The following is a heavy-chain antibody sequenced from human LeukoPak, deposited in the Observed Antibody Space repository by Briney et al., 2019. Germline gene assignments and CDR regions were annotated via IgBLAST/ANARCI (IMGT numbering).Heavy chain of an antibody. J-gene: IGHJ4*02. Sequence: ASVKVSCKASGYTFTSYYMHWVRQAPGQGLEWMGLINPSGGSTSYAQKFQGRVTMTRDTSTSTVYMELSSLRSEDTAVYYCAREGMYYYDSSGYLPIDYWGQGTLVTVSS. CDR2: INPSGGST. D-gene: IGHD3-22*01. CDR1: GYTFTSYY. CDR3: AREGMYYYDSSGYLPIDY. V-gene: IGHV1-46*01.